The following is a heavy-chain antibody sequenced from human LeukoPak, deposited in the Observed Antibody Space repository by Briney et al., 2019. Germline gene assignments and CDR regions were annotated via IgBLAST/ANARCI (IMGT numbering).Heavy chain of an antibody. CDR1: GFTFSSYS. CDR3: ARGSANDFWSGYYTLYYYYYYMDV. Sequence: PGGSLRLSCAASGFTFSSYSMNWVRQAPGKGLEWVSSISSSSSYIYYAYSVKGRFTISRDNAKNSLYLQMNSLRAEDTAVYYCARGSANDFWSGYYTLYYYYYYMDVWGKGTTVTVSS. J-gene: IGHJ6*03. CDR2: ISSSSSYI. V-gene: IGHV3-21*01. D-gene: IGHD3-3*01.